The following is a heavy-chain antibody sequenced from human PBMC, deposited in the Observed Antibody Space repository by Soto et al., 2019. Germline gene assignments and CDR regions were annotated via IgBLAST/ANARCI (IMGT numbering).Heavy chain of an antibody. Sequence: ASVKVSCKASGYTFTSYAMHWVRQAPGQRLEWMGWINAGNGNTKYSQKFQGRVTITRDTSAITAYMELSSLRSEDTAVYYCARDRLPRLGFCCGGSCRAPYNWSVFWGQRSLVIVSS. D-gene: IGHD2-15*01. J-gene: IGHJ5*01. CDR1: GYTFTSYA. CDR2: INAGNGNT. CDR3: ARDRLPRLGFCCGGSCRAPYNWSVF. V-gene: IGHV1-3*01.